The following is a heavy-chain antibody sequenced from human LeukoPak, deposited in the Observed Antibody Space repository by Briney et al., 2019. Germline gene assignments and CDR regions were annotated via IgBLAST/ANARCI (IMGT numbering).Heavy chain of an antibody. J-gene: IGHJ4*02. D-gene: IGHD3-3*01. CDR2: IYYSGST. Sequence: PSETLSLTCTVSGGSISSGGYYWSWIRQPPGKGLEWIGYIYYSGSTNYNPSLKSRVTISVDTSKNQFSLKLSSVTAADTAVYYCARIGYYDFWSGYYIGDYPPHPVDYWGQGTLVTVSS. V-gene: IGHV4-61*08. CDR3: ARIGYYDFWSGYYIGDYPPHPVDY. CDR1: GGSISSGGYY.